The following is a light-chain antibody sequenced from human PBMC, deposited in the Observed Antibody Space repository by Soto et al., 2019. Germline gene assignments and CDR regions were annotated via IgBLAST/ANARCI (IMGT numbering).Light chain of an antibody. Sequence: EIVLTQSPLSLPVTPGEPASISCRSSQNLLHSNGYNYLDWYLQKPGQSPQLLIYLGSNRASGVPDRFSGSGSGTDFTLKISRVGAEDVGIYYCMQALQARTFGQGTKVDIK. J-gene: IGKJ1*01. V-gene: IGKV2-28*01. CDR2: LGS. CDR1: QNLLHSNGYNY. CDR3: MQALQART.